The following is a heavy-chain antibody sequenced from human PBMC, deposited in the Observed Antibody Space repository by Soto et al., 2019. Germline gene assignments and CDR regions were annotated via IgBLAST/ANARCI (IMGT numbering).Heavy chain of an antibody. V-gene: IGHV3-30*18. CDR1: GFTFSVYG. D-gene: IGHD6-19*01. CDR3: AKDREQWLLHYFFDY. Sequence: PGGSLRLSCAASGFTFSVYGMHWVRQAPGKGLEWVAGVSYDGSTKYYGDSVKGRFTISRDNSKNTLSLQMNSLRAEDTAIYYCAKDREQWLLHYFFDYWGQGALVTVSS. CDR2: VSYDGSTK. J-gene: IGHJ4*02.